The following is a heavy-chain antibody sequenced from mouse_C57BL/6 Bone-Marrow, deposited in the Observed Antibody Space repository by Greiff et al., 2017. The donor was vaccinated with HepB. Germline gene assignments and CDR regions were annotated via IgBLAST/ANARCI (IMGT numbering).Heavy chain of an antibody. V-gene: IGHV5-2*01. J-gene: IGHJ2*01. CDR2: INSDGGST. CDR3: ARDGYDGRDFDY. CDR1: EYEFPSHD. D-gene: IGHD2-2*01. Sequence: EVKLMESGGGLVQPGESLKLSCESTEYEFPSHDMSWVRQTPEQRLELVAAINSDGGSTYYPDTMERRFILSRDNTKKTLYLQMSSLRSEDTALYYCARDGYDGRDFDYWGQGTTLTVSS.